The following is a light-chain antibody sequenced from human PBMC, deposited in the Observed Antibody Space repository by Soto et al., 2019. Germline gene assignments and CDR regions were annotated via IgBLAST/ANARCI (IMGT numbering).Light chain of an antibody. CDR3: HQYGSSPWT. V-gene: IGKV3-20*01. CDR2: GAS. J-gene: IGKJ1*01. Sequence: EIVLTQSPGTLSLSPGERVTLSCRASESVASNYLAWYQHKPGQAPRLLFFGASNRATGIPDRFSGSGSGTDFTLTISRLEPEDFAVYYCHQYGSSPWTLGQGTKVDIK. CDR1: ESVASNY.